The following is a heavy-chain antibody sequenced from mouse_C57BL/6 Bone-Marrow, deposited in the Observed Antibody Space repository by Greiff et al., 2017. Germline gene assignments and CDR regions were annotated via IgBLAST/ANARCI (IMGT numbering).Heavy chain of an antibody. J-gene: IGHJ2*01. Sequence: EVKLMEPGGGLVQPGGSLKLSCAASGFTFSDYYMYWVRQTPEKRLEWVAYISNGGGSTYYPDTVKGRFTISRDNTKHTLYLQLSRLKSEDTAMDYCARRTFNFFFDYWGQGTTLTVSS. CDR1: GFTFSDYY. CDR3: ARRTFNFFFDY. D-gene: IGHD4-1*02. V-gene: IGHV5-12*01. CDR2: ISNGGGST.